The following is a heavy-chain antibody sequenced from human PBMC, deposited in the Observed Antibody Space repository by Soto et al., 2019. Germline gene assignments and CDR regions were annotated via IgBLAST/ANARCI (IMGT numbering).Heavy chain of an antibody. Sequence: PSETLSLTCAVYGGSFSGYYWSWIRQPPGKGLEWIGEINHSGSTNYNPSLKSRVTISVDTSKNQFSLKLSSVTAADTAVYYCARARGRFLEWLLLSWFDPWGQGTLVTVSS. CDR2: INHSGST. CDR1: GGSFSGYY. J-gene: IGHJ5*02. CDR3: ARARGRFLEWLLLSWFDP. V-gene: IGHV4-34*01. D-gene: IGHD3-3*01.